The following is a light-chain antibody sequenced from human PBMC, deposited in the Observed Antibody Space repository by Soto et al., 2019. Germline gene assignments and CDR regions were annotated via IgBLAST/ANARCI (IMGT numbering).Light chain of an antibody. CDR2: EVT. V-gene: IGLV2-11*01. Sequence: QSALTQPRSVSGSPGQSVTISCTGTSSDDGGYQFVSWYQQYPGKAPKVMIYEVTKRPSGVPDRFSGSKSGNPDSLTVSGRQADDEADYYCVSHAGSGPAWVFGGGTKLTVL. CDR1: SSDDGGYQF. J-gene: IGLJ3*02. CDR3: VSHAGSGPAWV.